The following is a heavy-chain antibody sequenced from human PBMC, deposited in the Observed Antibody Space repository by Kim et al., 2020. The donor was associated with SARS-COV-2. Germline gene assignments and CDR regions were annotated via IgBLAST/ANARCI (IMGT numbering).Heavy chain of an antibody. V-gene: IGHV4-39*01. D-gene: IGHD3-22*01. CDR3: ARLPHDSSGYVDS. CDR2: VYHSGST. CDR1: GGSISSSFNY. Sequence: SETLSLTCTVSGGSISSSFNYWGWIRQPPGMGLEWIGSVYHSGSTYHSPSLKSRVTVSVDTSKNEFYLKVTSVTAADTAVYFCARLPHDSSGYVDSWGPGILLTVSS. J-gene: IGHJ4*02.